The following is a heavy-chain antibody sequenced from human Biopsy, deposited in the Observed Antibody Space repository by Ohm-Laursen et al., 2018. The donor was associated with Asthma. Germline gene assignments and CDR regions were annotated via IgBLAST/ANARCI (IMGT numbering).Heavy chain of an antibody. CDR3: ARAGQCSSTSCYNPGWFDP. Sequence: SGTLSLTCAVYGGPFSGYYWSWIRQPPGKGLEWIGEINHSGSTNYNPSLKSRVTISVDTSKNRFSLKLSSVTAADTAVYYCARAGQCSSTSCYNPGWFDPWGQGTLVTVSS. CDR1: GGPFSGYY. CDR2: INHSGST. J-gene: IGHJ5*02. V-gene: IGHV4-34*01. D-gene: IGHD2-2*01.